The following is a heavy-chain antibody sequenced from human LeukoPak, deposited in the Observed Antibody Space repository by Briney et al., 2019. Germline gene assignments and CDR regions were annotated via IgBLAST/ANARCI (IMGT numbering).Heavy chain of an antibody. CDR3: ARGERHAFDI. V-gene: IGHV3-30-3*01. CDR2: ISYDGSNK. J-gene: IGHJ3*02. CDR1: GFTFSSYA. Sequence: GRSLRLSCTASGFTFSSYAMHWVRQAPGKGLEWVALISYDGSNKYYADSVKGRFTISRDNSKNTLYLQMNSLRAEDTAVYYCARGERHAFDIWGQGTMVTVSS.